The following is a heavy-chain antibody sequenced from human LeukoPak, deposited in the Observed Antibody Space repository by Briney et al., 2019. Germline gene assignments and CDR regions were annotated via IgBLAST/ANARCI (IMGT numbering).Heavy chain of an antibody. J-gene: IGHJ4*02. D-gene: IGHD3-16*01. CDR3: ARAPANYGIDDY. Sequence: ASVKVSCTASGYTFTSYYMHWVRQAHGQGLEWVGIINPSVGSTSYAPKLQGRVTMTRDTSTNTVYMELSSLRSEDTAVYYCARAPANYGIDDYWGQGTLVTVSS. V-gene: IGHV1-46*04. CDR1: GYTFTSYY. CDR2: INPSVGST.